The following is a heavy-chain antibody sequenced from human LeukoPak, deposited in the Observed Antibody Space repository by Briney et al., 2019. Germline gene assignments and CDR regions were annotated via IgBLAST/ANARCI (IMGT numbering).Heavy chain of an antibody. D-gene: IGHD3-3*01. CDR1: GFTFSDYY. CDR3: ARAPHYDFWSGYPAYYYYYMDV. Sequence: GGSLRLSCAASGFTFSDYYMSWIRQAPGKGLEWVSYISSSGSTIYYADSVKGRFTISRDNAKNSLYLQMNSLRAEDTAVYYCARAPHYDFWSGYPAYYYYYMDVWGKGTTVTVSS. J-gene: IGHJ6*03. CDR2: ISSSGSTI. V-gene: IGHV3-11*04.